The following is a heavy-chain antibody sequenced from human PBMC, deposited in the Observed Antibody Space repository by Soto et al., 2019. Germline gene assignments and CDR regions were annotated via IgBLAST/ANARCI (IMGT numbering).Heavy chain of an antibody. J-gene: IGHJ4*02. CDR2: ISGSGGST. D-gene: IGHD4-17*01. Sequence: PGGSLRLSCAASGFTFSNYALNWVRQAPGKGLEWVSGISGSGGSTYYADSVKGRFTISRDNSKNTLYLQMNSLRAEDTAVYYCAKDHGAVTTYYFDYWGQGTLVTVSS. V-gene: IGHV3-23*01. CDR3: AKDHGAVTTYYFDY. CDR1: GFTFSNYA.